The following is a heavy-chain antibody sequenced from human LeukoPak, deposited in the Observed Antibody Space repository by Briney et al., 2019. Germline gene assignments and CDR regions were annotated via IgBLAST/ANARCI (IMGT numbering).Heavy chain of an antibody. CDR2: ISSSGSTI. CDR1: GFTFSSYE. D-gene: IGHD6-19*01. J-gene: IGHJ4*02. Sequence: PGGSLRLSCAASGFTFSSYEMNWVRQAPGKGLEWVSYISSSGSTIYYADSVKGQFTISRDNAKNSLYLQMNSLRAEDTAVYYCARDMVAGGPDYWGQGTLVTVSS. V-gene: IGHV3-48*03. CDR3: ARDMVAGGPDY.